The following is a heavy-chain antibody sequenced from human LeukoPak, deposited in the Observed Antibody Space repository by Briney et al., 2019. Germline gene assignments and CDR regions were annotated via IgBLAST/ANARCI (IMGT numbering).Heavy chain of an antibody. V-gene: IGHV3-7*01. CDR2: IKQDGSEK. CDR3: ARVRRDIVVVTAAKTYYYYYMDV. CDR1: GFTFSSYW. D-gene: IGHD2-2*01. J-gene: IGHJ6*03. Sequence: PGGSLRLSCAASGFTFSSYWMSWVRQAPGKGLEWVANIKQDGSEKSYVDSVKGRFTISRDNAKNSLYLQMNSLRAEDAAVYYCARVRRDIVVVTAAKTYYYYYMDVWGKGTTVTIS.